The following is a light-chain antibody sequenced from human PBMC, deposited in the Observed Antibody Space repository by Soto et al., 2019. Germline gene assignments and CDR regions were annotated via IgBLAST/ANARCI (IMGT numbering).Light chain of an antibody. V-gene: IGKV3-20*01. CDR3: QQYGSSPLIT. J-gene: IGKJ5*01. CDR1: QSVSSSY. CDR2: GAS. Sequence: EIVLTQSPGTLSLSPGERATLSCRASQSVSSSYLAWYQQKPGQAPRLLIYGASSRATGIPDRFSGSGSGTDFTLTISRLEPEDCAVYYCQQYGSSPLITFGKGTLLEIK.